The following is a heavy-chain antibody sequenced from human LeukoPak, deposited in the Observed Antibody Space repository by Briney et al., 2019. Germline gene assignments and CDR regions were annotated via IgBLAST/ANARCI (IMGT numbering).Heavy chain of an antibody. CDR1: GGSISSYY. Sequence: PSETLSLTCTVSGGSISSYYWSWIRQPPGKGLEWIGYIYYSGSTNYNPSLKSRVTISVDTSKNQFSLKPSSVTAADTAVYYCARVPDPNGDYYFDYWGQGTLVTVSS. CDR3: ARVPDPNGDYYFDY. V-gene: IGHV4-59*12. D-gene: IGHD4-17*01. J-gene: IGHJ4*02. CDR2: IYYSGST.